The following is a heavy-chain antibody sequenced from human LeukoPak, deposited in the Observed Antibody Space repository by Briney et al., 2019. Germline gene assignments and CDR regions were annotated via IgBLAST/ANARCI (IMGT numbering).Heavy chain of an antibody. D-gene: IGHD2-2*01. V-gene: IGHV1-69*13. CDR3: ARDRVVPAAMHYYYYGMDV. CDR1: GGTFSSYA. J-gene: IGHJ6*02. CDR2: IIPIFGTA. Sequence: SVKVSCKASGGTFSSYAISWVRQAPGQGLEWMGGIIPIFGTANYAQKFQGRATITADESTSTAYMELSSLRSEDTAVYYCARDRVVPAAMHYYYYGMDVWGQGTTVTVSS.